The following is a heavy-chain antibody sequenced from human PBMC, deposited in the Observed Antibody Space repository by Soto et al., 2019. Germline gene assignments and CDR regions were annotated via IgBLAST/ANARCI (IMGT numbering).Heavy chain of an antibody. J-gene: IGHJ6*02. Sequence: GESLKISCKGSRYSFTSYWISWVRQMPGKGLEWMGNIDPTDSYTNYSPSFQGHVTISADKSISTAYLQWSSLKASDTAMYYCARCLGGEDRSGWYRDYYGMDVWGQGTTVTVSS. CDR3: ARCLGGEDRSGWYRDYYGMDV. D-gene: IGHD6-19*01. V-gene: IGHV5-10-1*01. CDR2: IDPTDSYT. CDR1: RYSFTSYW.